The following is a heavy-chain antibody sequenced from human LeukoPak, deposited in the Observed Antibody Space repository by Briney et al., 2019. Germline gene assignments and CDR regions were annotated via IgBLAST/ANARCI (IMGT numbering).Heavy chain of an antibody. D-gene: IGHD3-22*01. CDR3: VRGYYDSSGYYYFDY. J-gene: IGHJ4*02. CDR1: GGPISNYY. V-gene: IGHV4-59*01. Sequence: SETLSLTCTVSGGPISNYYWSWIRQPPGKGLEWIGYIYYSGSRNYNPSLKSRVTISVDTSKNQFSLRLSSVTAADTAVYYCVRGYYDSSGYYYFDYWGQGTLVTVSS. CDR2: IYYSGSR.